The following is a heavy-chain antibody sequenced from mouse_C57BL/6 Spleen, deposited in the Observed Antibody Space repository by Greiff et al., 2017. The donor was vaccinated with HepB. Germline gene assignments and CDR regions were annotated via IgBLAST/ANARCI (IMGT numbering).Heavy chain of an antibody. CDR3: ARLEDGPYYAMDY. J-gene: IGHJ4*01. CDR1: GFTFSSYG. Sequence: EVMLVESGGDLVKPGGSLKLSCAASGFTFSSYGVSWVRQTPDKRLEWVATISSGGSYTYYPDSVKGRFTISRDNAKNTLYLQMSSLKSEDTAMYYCARLEDGPYYAMDYWGQGTSVTVSS. D-gene: IGHD2-3*01. CDR2: ISSGGSYT. V-gene: IGHV5-6*01.